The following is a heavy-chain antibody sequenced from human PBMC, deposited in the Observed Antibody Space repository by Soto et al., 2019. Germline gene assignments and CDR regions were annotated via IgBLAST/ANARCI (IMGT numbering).Heavy chain of an antibody. CDR3: ARDRGSGSYYPYYYYAMDV. CDR1: GGSINNYY. V-gene: IGHV4-59*01. D-gene: IGHD3-10*01. Sequence: SETLSLTCTVSGGSINNYYWTWIRQPPGEGLEWFGFIYNSGSTNYNPSLKSRVTISVDTSKNQFSLELRSVTAADTAVYFCARDRGSGSYYPYYYYAMDVWGQGTTVTVSS. CDR2: IYNSGST. J-gene: IGHJ6*02.